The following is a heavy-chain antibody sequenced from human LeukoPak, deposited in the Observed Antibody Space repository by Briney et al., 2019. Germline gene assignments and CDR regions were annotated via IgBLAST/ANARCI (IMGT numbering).Heavy chain of an antibody. D-gene: IGHD6-13*01. Sequence: GGSLRLSCAASGFTFSTYWMNWVRQTPGKGLEWVANIKQDGNEKYYVDSVKGRFTISRDSAKNSLYLQMNSLRAEDTAVYYCARDRSSLDYWGQGTLVTVSS. CDR1: GFTFSTYW. CDR2: IKQDGNEK. J-gene: IGHJ4*02. CDR3: ARDRSSLDY. V-gene: IGHV3-7*01.